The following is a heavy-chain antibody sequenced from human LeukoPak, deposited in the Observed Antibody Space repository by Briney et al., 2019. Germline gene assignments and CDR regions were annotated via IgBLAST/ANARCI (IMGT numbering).Heavy chain of an antibody. J-gene: IGHJ4*02. Sequence: PGGSLRLSCAASGFTFSAYGMHWVRQAPGKGLEWVAFIRYDGSNKYYADSVKGRSTISRDNSKNTLYLQMNSLRAEDTAVYYCAKGFVVVPAGFDYWGQGTLVTVSS. V-gene: IGHV3-30*02. CDR3: AKGFVVVPAGFDY. CDR1: GFTFSAYG. D-gene: IGHD2-2*01. CDR2: IRYDGSNK.